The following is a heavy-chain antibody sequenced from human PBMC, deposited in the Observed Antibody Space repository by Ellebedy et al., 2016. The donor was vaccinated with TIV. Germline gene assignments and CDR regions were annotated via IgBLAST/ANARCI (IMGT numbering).Heavy chain of an antibody. CDR3: VRDPGSFEPHYYFDY. D-gene: IGHD3-9*01. Sequence: AASVKVSCKTSGYTFTDYYIHWVRQAPGQGLEWMAWINPESADTNYAQNFQGRVTLTRDTSISTAFMELRSLGSDDTAVYYCVRDPGSFEPHYYFDYWGQGTLVTVSS. CDR2: INPESADT. CDR1: GYTFTDYY. V-gene: IGHV1-2*02. J-gene: IGHJ4*02.